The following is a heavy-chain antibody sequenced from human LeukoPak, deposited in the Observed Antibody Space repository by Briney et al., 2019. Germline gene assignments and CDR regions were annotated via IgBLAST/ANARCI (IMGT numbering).Heavy chain of an antibody. V-gene: IGHV4-39*01. D-gene: IGHD2-2*01. CDR3: ARLVRYCSTNSCYPFDY. CDR1: GGSISSSSHY. J-gene: IGHJ4*02. Sequence: PSETLSLTCTVSGGSISSSSHYWGWIRQPPGKGLEWIGSMYYSGGTYYNPSLKNRVTISIDTSKNQFSLKLNSVTAADTAVYYCARLVRYCSTNSCYPFDYWGQGTLVTVSS. CDR2: MYYSGGT.